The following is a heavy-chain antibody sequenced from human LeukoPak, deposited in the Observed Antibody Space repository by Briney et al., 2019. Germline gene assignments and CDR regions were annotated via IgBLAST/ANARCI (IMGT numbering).Heavy chain of an antibody. V-gene: IGHV4-4*02. Sequence: SETLSLTCAVSGGSISSSNWWSWVRQPPGKGLEWIGEIYHSGSTYYNPSLKSRVTISVDTSKNQFSLKLSSVTAADTAVYYCARDRGVYYYDSSGYHDAFDIWGQGTMVTVSS. J-gene: IGHJ3*02. D-gene: IGHD3-22*01. CDR1: GGSISSSNW. CDR3: ARDRGVYYYDSSGYHDAFDI. CDR2: IYHSGST.